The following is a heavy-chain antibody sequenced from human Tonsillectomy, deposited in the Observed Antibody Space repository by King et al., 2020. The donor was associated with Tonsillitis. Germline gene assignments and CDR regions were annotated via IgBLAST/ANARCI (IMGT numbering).Heavy chain of an antibody. V-gene: IGHV3-73*01. CDR2: LRSKANSYAT. Sequence: VQLMESGGGLVQPGGSLKLSCAASGFTFIGSAMHWVRQASGKGLEWVGRLRSKANSYATAYDASVKGRFTISRDESKNTAYPQMNRLKTEDTSVYYCTRRLYYDSSGSIRDYWGQGTLLTVSS. CDR1: GFTFIGSA. J-gene: IGHJ4*02. CDR3: TRRLYYDSSGSIRDY. D-gene: IGHD3-22*01.